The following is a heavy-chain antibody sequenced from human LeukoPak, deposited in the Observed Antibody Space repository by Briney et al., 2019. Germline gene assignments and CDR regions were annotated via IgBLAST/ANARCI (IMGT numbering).Heavy chain of an antibody. D-gene: IGHD6-13*01. V-gene: IGHV5-51*01. CDR3: GRIPAAGSLKGSFDI. J-gene: IGHJ3*02. Sequence: GESLKISCKVSGYTFTTYWIGWVRQMPGKGLEWMGIIYPGDSETRYSPSFQGQVTISADKSISTAYLQWSSLKASDSAMYYCGRIPAAGSLKGSFDIWGQGTMVTVSS. CDR2: IYPGDSET. CDR1: GYTFTTYW.